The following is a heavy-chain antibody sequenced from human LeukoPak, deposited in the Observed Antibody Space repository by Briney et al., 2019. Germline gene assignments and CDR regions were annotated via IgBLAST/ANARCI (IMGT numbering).Heavy chain of an antibody. V-gene: IGHV3-30-3*01. D-gene: IGHD3-10*01. Sequence: GGSLRLSCAASGFTFNLYAVHWVRQAPGNRLEWVALISYDGDNRNYADSVKGRFTISRDNSKNTMYLEMKSLRVEDTAVYYCARGKIYGSGSYYHFDYWGQGTLVTVSS. CDR3: ARGKIYGSGSYYHFDY. J-gene: IGHJ4*02. CDR2: ISYDGDNR. CDR1: GFTFNLYA.